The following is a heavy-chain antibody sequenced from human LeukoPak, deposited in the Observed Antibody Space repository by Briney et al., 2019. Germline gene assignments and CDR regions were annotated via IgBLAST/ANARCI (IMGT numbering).Heavy chain of an antibody. CDR2: IYYSGST. Sequence: PSETLSLTCTVSGGSISSSSYYWGWIRQPPGKGLEWIGSIYYSGSTNYNPSLKSRVTISVDTSKNQFSLKLSSVTAADTAVYYCARVGNDFWSGYVYYFDYWGQGTLVTVSS. CDR1: GGSISSSSYY. D-gene: IGHD3-3*01. CDR3: ARVGNDFWSGYVYYFDY. V-gene: IGHV4-39*07. J-gene: IGHJ4*02.